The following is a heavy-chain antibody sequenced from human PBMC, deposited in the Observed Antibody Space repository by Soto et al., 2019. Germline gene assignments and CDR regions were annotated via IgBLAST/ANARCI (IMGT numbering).Heavy chain of an antibody. CDR2: ISGNGVRT. CDR1: GFTFSSYA. J-gene: IGHJ6*02. CDR3: AKDGRQLLPEYYGGMEV. V-gene: IGHV3-23*01. D-gene: IGHD2-2*01. Sequence: HPGGSLRLSCAASGFTFSSYAMTWVRQAPGKGLEWVSSISGNGVRTYYAESVKGRFTISRDNTKNTLHLQMNSLSPDDTAVYYCAKDGRQLLPEYYGGMEVWGQGTTVTVSS.